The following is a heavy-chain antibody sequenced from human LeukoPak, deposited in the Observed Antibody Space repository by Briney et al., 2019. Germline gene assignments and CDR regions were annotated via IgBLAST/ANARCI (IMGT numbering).Heavy chain of an antibody. CDR3: ARPVNWNGDWFDP. CDR1: GFTFSSYS. Sequence: GGSLRLSCAASGFTFSSYSMNWVRQAPGKGLEWVSSISSSSSYIYYADSVKGRFTISRDNAKNSLYLQMNSLRAEDTAVYYCARPVNWNGDWFDPWGQGTLVTVSS. J-gene: IGHJ5*02. D-gene: IGHD1-20*01. CDR2: ISSSSSYI. V-gene: IGHV3-21*01.